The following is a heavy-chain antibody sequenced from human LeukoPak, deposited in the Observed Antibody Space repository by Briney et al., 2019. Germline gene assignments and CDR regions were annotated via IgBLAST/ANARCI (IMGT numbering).Heavy chain of an antibody. CDR1: GGSFSGYY. Sequence: SETLSLTCAIYGGSFSGYYWSWIRQPPGKGLEWIGEINHSGSTNYNPSLKSRVTISVDTSKNQFSLKLSSVTAADTAVYYCARGSYCSGGSCYHSDDAFDIWGQGTMVTVSS. V-gene: IGHV4-34*01. CDR2: INHSGST. J-gene: IGHJ3*02. D-gene: IGHD2-15*01. CDR3: ARGSYCSGGSCYHSDDAFDI.